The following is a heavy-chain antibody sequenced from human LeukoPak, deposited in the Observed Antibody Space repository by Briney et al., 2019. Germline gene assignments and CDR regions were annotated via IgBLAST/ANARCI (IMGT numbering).Heavy chain of an antibody. CDR3: ASCGRGVPFNDWFDP. Sequence: PSETLPLTCTVSGGSISSSSYYWGWIRQPPGKGLEWIGSIYYSGSTYYNPSLKSRVTISVDTSKNQFSLKLSSVTAADTAVYYCASCGRGVPFNDWFDPWGQGTLVTVSS. CDR2: IYYSGST. J-gene: IGHJ5*02. CDR1: GGSISSSSYY. V-gene: IGHV4-39*07. D-gene: IGHD3-10*01.